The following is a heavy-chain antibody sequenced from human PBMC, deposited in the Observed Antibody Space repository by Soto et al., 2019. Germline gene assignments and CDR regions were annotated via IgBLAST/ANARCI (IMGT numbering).Heavy chain of an antibody. CDR2: IIPIFGTA. CDR3: ARSQRYCSSTSCYIGGVSFDY. V-gene: IGHV1-69*13. D-gene: IGHD2-2*02. Sequence: SVKVSCKASGGTFSSYAISWVRQAPGQGLEWMGGIIPIFGTANYAQKFQGRVTITADESTSTAYMELSSLRSEDTAVYYCARSQRYCSSTSCYIGGVSFDYWGQGTLVTVSS. J-gene: IGHJ4*02. CDR1: GGTFSSYA.